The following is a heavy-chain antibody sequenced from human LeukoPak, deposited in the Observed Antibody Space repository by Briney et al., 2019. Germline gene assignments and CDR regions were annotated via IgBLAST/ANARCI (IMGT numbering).Heavy chain of an antibody. J-gene: IGHJ4*02. CDR1: GFTFGSSA. Sequence: GGSLRLSCAASGFTFGSSAMSWVRQAPGKGPEWVSTFSRSGPDTYYADSVKGRFTIFRDNSKNTLYLQMNSLIAEDTAVYYCAKGSLGSWYYFDYWGQGTLVTVSS. CDR2: FSRSGPDT. V-gene: IGHV3-23*01. D-gene: IGHD6-13*01. CDR3: AKGSLGSWYYFDY.